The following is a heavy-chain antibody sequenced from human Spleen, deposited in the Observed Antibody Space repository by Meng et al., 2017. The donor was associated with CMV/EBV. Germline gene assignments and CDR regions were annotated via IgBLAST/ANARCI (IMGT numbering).Heavy chain of an antibody. CDR3: ARESRNWNQGGFDY. CDR1: ADPISSGDYY. J-gene: IGHJ4*02. CDR2: IYYSGST. D-gene: IGHD1-20*01. V-gene: IGHV4-30-4*08. Sequence: AHREEAGLGPVKTSQTLSLTCTVSADPISSGDYYWSWIRQPPGKGLEWIGYIYYSGSTYYNPSLKSRVTISVDTSKNQFSLKLSSVTAADTAVYYCARESRNWNQGGFDYWGQGTLVTVSS.